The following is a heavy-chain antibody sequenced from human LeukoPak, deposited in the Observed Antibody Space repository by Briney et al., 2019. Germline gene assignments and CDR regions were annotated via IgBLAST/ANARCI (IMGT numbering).Heavy chain of an antibody. CDR2: ISHDGNNK. V-gene: IGHV3-30*18. J-gene: IGHJ5*02. CDR3: AKQTGGWFDP. Sequence: GSLRLSCAASGFPFSSYAMHWVRQAPGKGLEWVAMISHDGNNKHYVDSVKGRFTISRDNSKNTLYLQMNSLRAEDTAVYYCAKQTGGWFDPWGQGTLVTVSS. D-gene: IGHD3-10*01. CDR1: GFPFSSYA.